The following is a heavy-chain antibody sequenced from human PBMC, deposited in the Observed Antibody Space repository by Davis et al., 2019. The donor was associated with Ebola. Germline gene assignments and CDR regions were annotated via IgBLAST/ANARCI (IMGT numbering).Heavy chain of an antibody. D-gene: IGHD3-16*01. V-gene: IGHV3-48*03. CDR3: ARVGELPTSGFDP. J-gene: IGHJ5*02. Sequence: PGGSLRLSCAASGFTFSSYEMNWVRQAPGKGLEWVSYISSSGSTIYYADSVKGRFTISRDNAKNSLYLQMNSLRAEDTAVYYCARVGELPTSGFDPWGQGTLVTVSS. CDR1: GFTFSSYE. CDR2: ISSSGSTI.